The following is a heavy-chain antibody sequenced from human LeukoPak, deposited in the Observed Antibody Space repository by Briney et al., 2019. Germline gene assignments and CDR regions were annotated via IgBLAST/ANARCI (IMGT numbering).Heavy chain of an antibody. CDR3: ARDGGHEMATTDNWFDP. Sequence: SETLSLTCTVSGGSISSSSYYWGWIRQPPGKGLEWIGSIYYSGSTYYNPSLKSRVTISVDTSKNQFSLKLSSVTAADTAVYYCARDGGHEMATTDNWFDPWGQGTLVTVSS. D-gene: IGHD5-24*01. CDR2: IYYSGST. CDR1: GGSISSSSYY. V-gene: IGHV4-39*07. J-gene: IGHJ5*02.